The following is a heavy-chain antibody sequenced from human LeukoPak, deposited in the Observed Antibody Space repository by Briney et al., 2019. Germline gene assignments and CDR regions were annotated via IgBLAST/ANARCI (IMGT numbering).Heavy chain of an antibody. Sequence: PSETLSLTCTVSGGSISSYYWSWIRQPAGKGLEWIGRIYTSGSTNYNPSLKSRVTISVDRSKNQFSLKLSSVTAADTAVYYRARGEAVAATSSPYYFDYWGQGTLVTVSS. CDR2: IYTSGST. CDR1: GGSISSYY. V-gene: IGHV4-4*07. J-gene: IGHJ4*02. D-gene: IGHD1-26*01. CDR3: ARGEAVAATSSPYYFDY.